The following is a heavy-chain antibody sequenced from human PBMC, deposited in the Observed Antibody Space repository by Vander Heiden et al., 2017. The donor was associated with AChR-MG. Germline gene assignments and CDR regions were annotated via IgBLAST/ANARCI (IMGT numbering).Heavy chain of an antibody. V-gene: IGHV3-11*01. J-gene: IGHJ4*02. CDR2: ISSSGSII. CDR1: GFTFSDYF. D-gene: IGHD6-19*01. CDR3: ASPTGYSSFMDH. Sequence: QVQLVESGGGLVKPGGSLRLPCAASGFTFSDYFMTWIRQAPGKGLEWVSYISSSGSIIHYADSVKGRFIISRDNAKNSLYLQMNSLRAEDTAVYYCASPTGYSSFMDHWGQGTLVTVSS.